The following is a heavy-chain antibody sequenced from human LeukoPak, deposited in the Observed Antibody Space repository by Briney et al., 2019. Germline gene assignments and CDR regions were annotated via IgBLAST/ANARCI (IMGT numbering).Heavy chain of an antibody. CDR1: GGTFSSYA. D-gene: IGHD2-2*01. Sequence: SVKVSCEASGGTFSSYAISWVRQAPGQGLEWMGGIIPIFGTANYAQKFQGRVTITTDESTSTAYMELSSLRSEDTAVYYCARGHNIVLVPAATGIAWFDPWGQGTLVTVSS. CDR2: IIPIFGTA. V-gene: IGHV1-69*05. CDR3: ARGHNIVLVPAATGIAWFDP. J-gene: IGHJ5*02.